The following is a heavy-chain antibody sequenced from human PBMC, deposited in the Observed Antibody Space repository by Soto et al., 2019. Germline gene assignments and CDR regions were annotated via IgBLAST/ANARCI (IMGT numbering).Heavy chain of an antibody. J-gene: IGHJ6*03. CDR2: INPRGNI. Sequence: SETLSLTCGVFGGSFSGFYWSWIRHPPGKGLEWIGEINPRGNIKYNPSLQSRVTISVDTSKRQLSLKLRSVTAADTAVYFCARGPSIYCSNGVCQTLRGSGGSPDHHYLDVWGTGTTVTVSS. V-gene: IGHV4-34*01. CDR1: GGSFSGFY. CDR3: ARGPSIYCSNGVCQTLRGSGGSPDHHYLDV. D-gene: IGHD2-8*01.